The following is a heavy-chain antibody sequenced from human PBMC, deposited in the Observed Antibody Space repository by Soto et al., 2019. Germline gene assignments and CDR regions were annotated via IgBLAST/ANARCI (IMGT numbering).Heavy chain of an antibody. V-gene: IGHV1-2*02. CDR1: GYTFTVYY. CDR2: INPKSGGT. CDR3: ARDLAKGGGSAGFDY. D-gene: IGHD1-26*01. J-gene: IGHJ4*02. Sequence: GASVKVSCKASGYTFTVYYMHWVRQAPGQGLEWMGWINPKSGGTMYPQKFQGRVTMTWDTSISTAYMAPTRLRSDDTAVYYCARDLAKGGGSAGFDYWGQGTLVTVS.